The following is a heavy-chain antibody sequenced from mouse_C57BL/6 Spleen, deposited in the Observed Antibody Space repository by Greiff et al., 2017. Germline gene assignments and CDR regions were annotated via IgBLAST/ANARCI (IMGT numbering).Heavy chain of an antibody. CDR2: INPSTGGT. V-gene: IGHV1-43*01. CDR1: GYSFTGYY. D-gene: IGHD2-4*01. Sequence: VQLQQSGPELVKPGASVKISCKASGYSFTGYYMHWVKQSSEKSLEWIGEINPSTGGTSYNQKFKGKATLTVDKSSSTAYMQLKSLTSEDSAVYYCARDDYDGYFDYWGQGTTLTVSS. CDR3: ARDDYDGYFDY. J-gene: IGHJ2*01.